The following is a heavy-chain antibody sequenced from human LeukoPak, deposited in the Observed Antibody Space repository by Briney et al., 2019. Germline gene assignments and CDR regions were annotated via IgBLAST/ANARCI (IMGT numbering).Heavy chain of an antibody. D-gene: IGHD6-19*01. CDR2: IHPSGGST. Sequence: GDPVKVSCTASGYPFTSYYVHWVRQAPGHGLEWRGIIHPSGGSTSDAQKFQRRVTMTRATSTSTVYIGLSSWRSEDPAMHHCTREVGVAVARAVYFQHWGQGTLVTVSS. V-gene: IGHV1-46*01. CDR1: GYPFTSYY. J-gene: IGHJ1*01. CDR3: TREVGVAVARAVYFQH.